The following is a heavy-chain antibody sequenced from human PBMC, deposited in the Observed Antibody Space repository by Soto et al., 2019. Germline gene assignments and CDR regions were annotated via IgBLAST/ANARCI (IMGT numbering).Heavy chain of an antibody. V-gene: IGHV4-59*01. D-gene: IGHD6-19*01. J-gene: IGHJ4*02. CDR1: GGSISSYY. Sequence: PSETLSLTCTVSGGSISSYYWSRIRQPPGKGLEWIGYIYYSGSTNYNPSLKSRVTISVDTSKNQFSLKLSSVTAADTAVYYCAREYPGIAVAGAFDYWGQGTLVTVSS. CDR2: IYYSGST. CDR3: AREYPGIAVAGAFDY.